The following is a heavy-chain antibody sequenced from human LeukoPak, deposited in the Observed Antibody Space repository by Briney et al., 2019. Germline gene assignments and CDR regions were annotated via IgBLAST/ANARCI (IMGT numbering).Heavy chain of an antibody. CDR2: INPSGGST. CDR1: GYTFTSYY. V-gene: IGHV1-46*01. D-gene: IGHD5-12*01. Sequence: GASVKVSCKASGYTFTSYYMHWVRQAPGQGLEWMGIINPSGGSTSYAQKFQGRVTMTRDTSTSTVYMELSSLRSEDTAVYYCARIRRGYSGYGLWGMNYYGMDVWGQGTTVTVSS. J-gene: IGHJ6*02. CDR3: ARIRRGYSGYGLWGMNYYGMDV.